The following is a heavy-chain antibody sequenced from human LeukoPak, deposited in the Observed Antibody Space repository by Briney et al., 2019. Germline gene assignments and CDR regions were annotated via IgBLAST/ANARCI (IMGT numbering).Heavy chain of an antibody. Sequence: PSEALSLTCTVSGTSISSYYWSWIRQPPGKGLEWIGFIYYSGSTNYNPSLKSRVTISVDTSKNQFSLKLSFVTAADTAVFYCARDTSGWLSAFDIWGQGTMVTVSS. CDR2: IYYSGST. CDR1: GTSISSYY. D-gene: IGHD6-19*01. J-gene: IGHJ3*02. V-gene: IGHV4-59*01. CDR3: ARDTSGWLSAFDI.